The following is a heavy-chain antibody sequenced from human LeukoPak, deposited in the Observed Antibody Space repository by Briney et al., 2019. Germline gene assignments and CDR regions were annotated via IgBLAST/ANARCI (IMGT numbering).Heavy chain of an antibody. Sequence: KSSETLSLTCTVSGGSISSSSYYWGWIRQPPGKGLEWIGSIYYSGSTYYNPSLRSRVTISVDTSKNQFSLKLSSVTAADTAVYYCARGGDWRFDYWGQGTLVTVSS. CDR2: IYYSGST. D-gene: IGHD2-21*02. CDR3: ARGGDWRFDY. V-gene: IGHV4-39*01. J-gene: IGHJ4*02. CDR1: GGSISSSSYY.